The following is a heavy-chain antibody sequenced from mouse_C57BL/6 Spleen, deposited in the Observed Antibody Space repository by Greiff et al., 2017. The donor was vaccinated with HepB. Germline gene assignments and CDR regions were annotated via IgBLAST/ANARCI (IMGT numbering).Heavy chain of an antibody. CDR2: ISSGSSTI. V-gene: IGHV5-17*01. J-gene: IGHJ3*01. Sequence: EVQRVESGGGLVKPGGSLKLSCAASGFTFSDYGMHWVRQAPEKGLEWVAYISSGSSTIYYADTVKGRFPISRDNAKNTLFLQMTSLRSEDKAMYYCARDYYGSSYGFAYWGQGTLVTVSA. D-gene: IGHD1-1*01. CDR3: ARDYYGSSYGFAY. CDR1: GFTFSDYG.